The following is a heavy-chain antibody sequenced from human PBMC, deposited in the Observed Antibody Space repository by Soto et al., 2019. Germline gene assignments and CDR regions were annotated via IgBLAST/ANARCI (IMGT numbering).Heavy chain of an antibody. CDR3: AKLMISIIVVVPAAPD. D-gene: IGHD2-2*01. V-gene: IGHV3-23*01. J-gene: IGHJ6*02. CDR1: GFTFSSYA. CDR2: ISGSGGST. Sequence: GGSLRLSCAASGFTFSSYAMSWVRQAPGKGLEWVSAISGSGGSTYYADSVKGRFTISRDNSKNTLYLQMNSLRAEDTAVYYCAKLMISIIVVVPAAPDWGQGTTVTVSS.